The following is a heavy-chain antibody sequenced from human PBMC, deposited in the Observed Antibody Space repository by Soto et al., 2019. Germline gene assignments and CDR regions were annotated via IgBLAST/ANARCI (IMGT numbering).Heavy chain of an antibody. CDR1: GFTFSSYA. CDR3: AREAGYCSGGSCRGYYFDY. CDR2: ISGSGGST. Sequence: EVQLLESGGGLVQPGGSLRLSCAASGFTFSSYAMSWVRQAPGKGLEWVSAISGSGGSTYYADSVKGRFTISRDNSKNTLYLQMNSRRAEDTAVYYCAREAGYCSGGSCRGYYFDYWGQGTLVTVSS. D-gene: IGHD2-15*01. V-gene: IGHV3-23*01. J-gene: IGHJ4*02.